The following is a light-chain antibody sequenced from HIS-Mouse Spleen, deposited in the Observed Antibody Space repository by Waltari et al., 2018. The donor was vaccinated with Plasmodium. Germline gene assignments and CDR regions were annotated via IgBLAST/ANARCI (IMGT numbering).Light chain of an antibody. CDR3: YSTDSSGNHRV. CDR1: ALPTKY. J-gene: IGLJ3*02. CDR2: EES. V-gene: IGLV3-10*01. Sequence: SYELTQPPSVSVSPGQTARITCSGDALPTKYAYWYQQKSGQAPVLVIYEESKRPPGIPAAVSGSSSGTMATLTISGAQVEDEADYYCYSTDSSGNHRVFGGGTKLTVV.